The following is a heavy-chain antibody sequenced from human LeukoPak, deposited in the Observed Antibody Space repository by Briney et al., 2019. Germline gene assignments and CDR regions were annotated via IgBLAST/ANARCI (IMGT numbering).Heavy chain of an antibody. D-gene: IGHD3-22*01. CDR2: IVVGSGNT. CDR3: AARGPRGYYDSSGYPYYFDY. Sequence: SVKVSCKASGFTFTSSAVQWVRQARGQRLEWIGWIVVGSGNTNYAQKFQERVTITRDMSTSTAYMELSSLRSEDTAVYYCAARGPRGYYDSSGYPYYFDYWGQGTLVTVSS. V-gene: IGHV1-58*01. CDR1: GFTFTSSA. J-gene: IGHJ4*02.